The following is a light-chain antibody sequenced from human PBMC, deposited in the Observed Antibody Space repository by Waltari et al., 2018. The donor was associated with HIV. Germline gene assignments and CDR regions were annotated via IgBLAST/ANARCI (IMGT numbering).Light chain of an antibody. J-gene: IGLJ1*01. Sequence: QSALTQPASVSGSPGQAITISCTGSRRDVGTYDYISWYQQHPGTAPKLIISDVTERSSGISNRLSGSKSGTTASLTISGLQAEDEAEYFCCSFAGSNFVFGSGTKVTVL. CDR3: CSFAGSNFV. CDR2: DVT. CDR1: RRDVGTYDY. V-gene: IGLV2-23*02.